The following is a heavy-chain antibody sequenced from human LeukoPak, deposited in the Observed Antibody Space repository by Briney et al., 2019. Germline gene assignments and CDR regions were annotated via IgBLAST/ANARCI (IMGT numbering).Heavy chain of an antibody. CDR3: AKWGDYDVLTGYYVSDY. CDR2: ITGSGGNT. V-gene: IGHV3-23*01. J-gene: IGHJ4*02. CDR1: GFALRSRA. Sequence: GASLRLSCAASGFALRSRAMNWVRQAPGKGLEWVSAITGSGGNTYYADSVKGRFTISRDNSKNTVFLQMNSLRAEDTAVYYCAKWGDYDVLTGYYVSDYWGQGTLVTVSS. D-gene: IGHD3-9*01.